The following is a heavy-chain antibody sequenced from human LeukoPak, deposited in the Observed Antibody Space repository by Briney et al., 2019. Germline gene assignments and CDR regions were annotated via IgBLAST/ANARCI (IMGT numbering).Heavy chain of an antibody. CDR3: ARDFYVGSNSYYIGY. V-gene: IGHV3-33*01. J-gene: IGHJ4*01. Sequence: GRSLRLSCAASGFSFSSYGMHWVRQAPGKGLEWVAVIWYDGSNKYYADSVKGRFTISRDNYKNTLYLQMNSLRAEDTAMYYCARDFYVGSNSYYIGYWGHGTLVTVSS. D-gene: IGHD3-10*01. CDR1: GFSFSSYG. CDR2: IWYDGSNK.